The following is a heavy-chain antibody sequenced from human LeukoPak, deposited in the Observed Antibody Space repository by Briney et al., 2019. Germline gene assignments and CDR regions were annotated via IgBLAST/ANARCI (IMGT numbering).Heavy chain of an antibody. CDR2: ISSSGSTI. V-gene: IGHV3-11*04. D-gene: IGHD3-22*01. CDR1: GFTFSDYY. Sequence: PGGSLRLSCAASGFTFSDYYMSWIRQAPGKGLEWVSYISSSGSTIYYADSVKGRFTISRDNAKNSLYLQMNSLRAEDTAVYYCARDSDYYDSSGYYRWFDPWGQGTLVTVSS. J-gene: IGHJ5*02. CDR3: ARDSDYYDSSGYYRWFDP.